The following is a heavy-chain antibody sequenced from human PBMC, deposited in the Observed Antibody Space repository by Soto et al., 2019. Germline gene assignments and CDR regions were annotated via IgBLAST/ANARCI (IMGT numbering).Heavy chain of an antibody. D-gene: IGHD6-19*01. CDR2: ISGSGGSP. CDR1: GFTFSNYA. V-gene: IGHV3-23*01. Sequence: GGSLRLSCAASGFTFSNYAMNWVRQAPGKGLEWVSTISGSGGSPYYADSVKGRFTISRDNSKNTLYLQMNSLRAGDSAIYYCAKEGTSGLYYFDYWGKGPLVTVSS. J-gene: IGHJ4*02. CDR3: AKEGTSGLYYFDY.